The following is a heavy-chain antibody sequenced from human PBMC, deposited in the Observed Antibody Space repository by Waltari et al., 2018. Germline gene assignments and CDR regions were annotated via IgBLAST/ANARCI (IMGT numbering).Heavy chain of an antibody. Sequence: QVQLQESGPGLVKPSQTLSLTCTVSGGSISSGDYYWSWIRQPPGKGLEWIGYIYYSGSTYYNPSLKSRVTISVDTSKNQFSLKLSSVTAADTAVYYCARTSPYCTGGVCSNWFDPWGQGTLVTVSS. CDR1: GGSISSGDYY. CDR3: ARTSPYCTGGVCSNWFDP. CDR2: IYYSGST. J-gene: IGHJ5*02. V-gene: IGHV4-30-4*08. D-gene: IGHD2-8*02.